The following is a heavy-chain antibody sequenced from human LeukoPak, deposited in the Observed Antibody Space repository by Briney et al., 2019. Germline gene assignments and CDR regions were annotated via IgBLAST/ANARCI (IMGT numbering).Heavy chain of an antibody. Sequence: KPSETLSLTCTVSGGSISGYYWSWIRQPPGKRLEWIAYIYNSVTTNYNPSLKSRLTISVDTSENQISLKLSSVTAADTAVYYCARHGPADSRSYPLDYWGQGTLVTVSS. V-gene: IGHV4-59*08. CDR3: ARHGPADSRSYPLDY. J-gene: IGHJ4*02. D-gene: IGHD3-10*01. CDR1: GGSISGYY. CDR2: IYNSVTT.